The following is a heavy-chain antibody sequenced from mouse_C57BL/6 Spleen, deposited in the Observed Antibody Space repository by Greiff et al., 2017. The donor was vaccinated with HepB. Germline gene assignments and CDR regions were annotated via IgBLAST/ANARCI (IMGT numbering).Heavy chain of an antibody. CDR3: ARYYPYAMDY. J-gene: IGHJ4*01. CDR1: GYSFTGYY. CDR2: INPSTGGT. V-gene: IGHV1-42*01. D-gene: IGHD1-1*01. Sequence: EVQLQQSGPELVKPGASVKISCKASGYSFTGYYMNWVKQSPEKSLEWIGEINPSTGGTTYNQKFKAKATLTVDKSSSTAYMQLNSLTSEDSAVYYCARYYPYAMDYWGQGTSVTVSS.